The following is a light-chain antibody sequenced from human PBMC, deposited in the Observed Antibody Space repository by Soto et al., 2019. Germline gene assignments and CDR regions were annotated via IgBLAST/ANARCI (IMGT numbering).Light chain of an antibody. CDR1: QIISDT. Sequence: EIVMTQSPATLSVSPGGRATLYCRASQIISDTLAWYQQKPGQATRLLIYSASRGATGFPARFSGSGSGTDFTLTISSLQSEDFAVYYCQQYNNWPWTFGQGTKVEIQ. V-gene: IGKV3-15*01. CDR3: QQYNNWPWT. J-gene: IGKJ1*01. CDR2: SAS.